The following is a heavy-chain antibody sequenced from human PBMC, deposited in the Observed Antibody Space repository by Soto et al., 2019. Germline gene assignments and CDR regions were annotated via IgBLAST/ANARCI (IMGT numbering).Heavy chain of an antibody. CDR1: GFTFSSYG. Sequence: QGGSLRLSCAASGFTFSSYGMHWVRQAPGKGLEWVAVKSYDGSNKYYADSVKGRFTISRDNSKNTLYLQMNSLRAEDTAVYYCAKGHEPKSTYYDFWSGSYYYYYGMDVWGQGTTVTVSS. CDR3: AKGHEPKSTYYDFWSGSYYYYYGMDV. J-gene: IGHJ6*02. D-gene: IGHD3-3*01. CDR2: KSYDGSNK. V-gene: IGHV3-30*18.